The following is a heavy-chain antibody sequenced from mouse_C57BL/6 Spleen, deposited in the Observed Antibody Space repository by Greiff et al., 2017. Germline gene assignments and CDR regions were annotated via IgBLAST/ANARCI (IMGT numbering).Heavy chain of an antibody. J-gene: IGHJ2*01. Sequence: EVQGVESGGDLVKPGGSLKLSCAASGFTFSSYGMSWVRQTPDKRLEWVATISSGGSYTYYPDSVKGRFTISRDNAKNTLYLQMSSLKSEDTAMYYCARRGGTGYFDYWGQGTTLTVSS. D-gene: IGHD3-1*01. CDR1: GFTFSSYG. CDR3: ARRGGTGYFDY. CDR2: ISSGGSYT. V-gene: IGHV5-6*01.